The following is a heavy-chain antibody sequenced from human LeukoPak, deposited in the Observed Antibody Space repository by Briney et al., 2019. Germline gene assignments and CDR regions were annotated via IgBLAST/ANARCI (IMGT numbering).Heavy chain of an antibody. Sequence: GGSLRLSCAASGFTFSHYTMNWIRQAPGKGLEWVSYLSSSSSTIYYADSVKGRFTISRDNAKNSLYLQMNSLRAEDTAVYYCARDSGYSYGWHDAFDIWGQGTMVTVSS. D-gene: IGHD5-18*01. CDR3: ARDSGYSYGWHDAFDI. V-gene: IGHV3-48*04. J-gene: IGHJ3*02. CDR1: GFTFSHYT. CDR2: LSSSSSTI.